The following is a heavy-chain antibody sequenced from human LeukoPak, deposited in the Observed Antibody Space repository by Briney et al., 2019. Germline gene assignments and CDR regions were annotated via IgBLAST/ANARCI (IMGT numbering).Heavy chain of an antibody. CDR1: GFTFSSYN. J-gene: IGHJ5*02. CDR3: ARGNSGRLFDP. V-gene: IGHV3-21*04. CDR2: ISSRSSYI. Sequence: GGSLRLSCAPSGFTFSSYNMNWVRQAPGKGLEWVSSISSRSSYINYADSVKGRFTISRDNAKNSLFLQMNTLRAEDTAVYYCARGNSGRLFDPWGQGTLVTFSS. D-gene: IGHD6-19*01.